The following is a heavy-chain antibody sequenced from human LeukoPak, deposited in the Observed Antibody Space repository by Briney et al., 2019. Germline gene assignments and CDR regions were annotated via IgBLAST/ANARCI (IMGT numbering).Heavy chain of an antibody. CDR1: GGSFSGYY. Sequence: SETLSLTCAVYGGSFSGYYWSWIRQPPGKGLEWIGEINHSGSTNYNPSLKSRVTISVDTSKNQFSLKLSSVIAADTAVYYCARDKGTSYLSSFDYWGQGTLVTVSS. CDR2: INHSGST. J-gene: IGHJ4*02. V-gene: IGHV4-34*01. D-gene: IGHD6-6*01. CDR3: ARDKGTSYLSSFDY.